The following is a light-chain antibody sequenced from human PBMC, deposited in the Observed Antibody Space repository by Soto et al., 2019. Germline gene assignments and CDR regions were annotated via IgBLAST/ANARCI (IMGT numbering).Light chain of an antibody. CDR1: QGIRSA. CDR3: QQYSRQST. J-gene: IGKJ5*01. CDR2: AAS. V-gene: IGKV1-17*01. Sequence: DIQMTQSPSSLSASVGDRVSITCRTSQGIRSALGWYQQKPGKVPKLLIYAASTLQSGVPSRFSGSASGTEFTLTISSLQPDDIATYYCQQYSRQSTFGQGTRLEIK.